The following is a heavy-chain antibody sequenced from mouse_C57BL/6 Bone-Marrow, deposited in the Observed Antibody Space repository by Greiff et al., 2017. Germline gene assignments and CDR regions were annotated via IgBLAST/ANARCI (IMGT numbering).Heavy chain of an antibody. Sequence: EVQLVESGGDLVKPGGSLKLSCAASGFTFSSYGMSWVRQTPDKRLEWVATISSGGSYTYYPASVKGRFTISRDNAKNTLYLQMSSLKSEDTAMYCCARREGDYAMDDWGQGTSVTVSS. V-gene: IGHV5-6*01. D-gene: IGHD3-3*01. CDR2: ISSGGSYT. CDR1: GFTFSSYG. CDR3: ARREGDYAMDD. J-gene: IGHJ4*01.